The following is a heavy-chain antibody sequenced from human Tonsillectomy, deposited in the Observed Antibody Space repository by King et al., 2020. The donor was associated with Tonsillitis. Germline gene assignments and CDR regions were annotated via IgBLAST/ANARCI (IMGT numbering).Heavy chain of an antibody. CDR3: ARGQYYDFWSGYYRDYYYYYMDV. Sequence: VQLVESGGGLVKPGGSLRLSCAASGVTFSSYSMNWVRQAPGEWLEWVSSIRSSSSDIYYADSVKGRFTISRDNAKNSLYLQMNSLRAEDTAVYYCARGQYYDFWSGYYRDYYYYYMDVWGKGTTVTVSS. CDR2: IRSSSSDI. CDR1: GVTFSSYS. D-gene: IGHD3-3*01. V-gene: IGHV3-21*01. J-gene: IGHJ6*03.